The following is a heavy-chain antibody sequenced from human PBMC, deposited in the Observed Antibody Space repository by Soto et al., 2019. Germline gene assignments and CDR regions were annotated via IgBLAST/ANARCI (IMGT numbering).Heavy chain of an antibody. Sequence: GGSLRLSCEASGFAFSRNAINWVRQAPGKGLEWVSSVSADGGRTYYAESVKGRFTVSRDNSKNTVFLQMNTLSAEDSAIYFCVKDQTGDLVWYFDLWGRGTLVTVSS. V-gene: IGHV3-23*01. J-gene: IGHJ2*01. CDR2: VSADGGRT. CDR1: GFAFSRNA. D-gene: IGHD7-27*01. CDR3: VKDQTGDLVWYFDL.